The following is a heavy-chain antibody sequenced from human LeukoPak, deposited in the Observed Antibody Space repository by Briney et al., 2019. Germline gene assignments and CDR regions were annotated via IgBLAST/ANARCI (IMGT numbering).Heavy chain of an antibody. Sequence: GGSLRLSCAASGFTFSSYWMHWVRQAPGKGRVWVSRINTDGSSTSYADSVKGRFTISRDNAKNTLYLQMNSLRAEDTAVYYCARGTYGLRIDNWFDPWGRGTLVTVSS. CDR3: ARGTYGLRIDNWFDP. CDR1: GFTFSSYW. V-gene: IGHV3-74*01. D-gene: IGHD1-26*01. J-gene: IGHJ5*02. CDR2: INTDGSST.